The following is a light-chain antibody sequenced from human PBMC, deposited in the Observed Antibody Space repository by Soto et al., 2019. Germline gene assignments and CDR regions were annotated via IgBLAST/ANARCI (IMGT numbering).Light chain of an antibody. V-gene: IGLV1-40*01. CDR2: GNI. J-gene: IGLJ3*02. CDR3: QSYDSSLSAWV. Sequence: QSVLTQPPSMSGAPGQRVTISCTGSSSNIGGGYDVHWYQQLPGTAPKLLVYGNINRPSRVPDRFSGSKSGTSASLAITGLQAEDEADYYCQSYDSSLSAWVFGGGTKVTVL. CDR1: SSNIGGGYD.